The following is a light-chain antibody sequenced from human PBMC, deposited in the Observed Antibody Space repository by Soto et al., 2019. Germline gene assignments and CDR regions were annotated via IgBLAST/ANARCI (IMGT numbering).Light chain of an antibody. J-gene: IGLJ2*01. CDR2: EVS. Sequence: QSALTQPASVSGSPGQWITISCTGTSSDVGGYNYVSWYQQHPGKAPKLMIYEVSNRPSGVSNRFSGSKSGNTASLTISGIQAEDEADYYCSSYTSSSTVVFGGGTKVTVL. V-gene: IGLV2-14*01. CDR1: SSDVGGYNY. CDR3: SSYTSSSTVV.